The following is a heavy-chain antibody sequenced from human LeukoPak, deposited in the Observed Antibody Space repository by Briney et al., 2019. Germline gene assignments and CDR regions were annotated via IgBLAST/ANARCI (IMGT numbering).Heavy chain of an antibody. V-gene: IGHV1-2*02. D-gene: IGHD6-13*01. CDR1: GYTFTGYF. J-gene: IGHJ4*02. Sequence: RASVKVSCKASGYTFTGYFMHWVRQAPGQGLEWMGWINPNSGGTNYAQKFQGRVTMARDTSISTAYMELSRLRSDDTAVYYCARALPAAGPTFDYCGQGTLVTVSS. CDR3: ARALPAAGPTFDY. CDR2: INPNSGGT.